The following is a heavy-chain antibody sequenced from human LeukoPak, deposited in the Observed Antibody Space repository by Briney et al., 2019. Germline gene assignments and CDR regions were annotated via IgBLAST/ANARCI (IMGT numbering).Heavy chain of an antibody. CDR2: ISPSSSYI. CDR1: GFTFSSYA. Sequence: GGSLRLSCAASGFTFSSYAMNWVRQAPGKGLEWVSSISPSSSYIYYADSVKGRFTISRDNAKNSLYLQMNSLRAEDTAVYYCARDGSSMGTNFDYWGQGTLVTVSS. CDR3: ARDGSSMGTNFDY. J-gene: IGHJ4*02. V-gene: IGHV3-21*01. D-gene: IGHD1-7*01.